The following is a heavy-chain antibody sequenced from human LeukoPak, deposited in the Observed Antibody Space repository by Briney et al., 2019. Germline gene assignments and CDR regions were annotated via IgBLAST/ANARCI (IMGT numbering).Heavy chain of an antibody. J-gene: IGHJ4*02. CDR1: GYTFTSSY. V-gene: IGHV1-18*01. Sequence: ASVKVSCKASGYTFTSSYINWMRQAPGQGLEWMGWVSAYNGKTSYVQNFQGRVTMTTDSSTNTAYMDLTSLTSDDTAVYYCARGGTYYPCIDYWGQGTLVTVSS. CDR2: VSAYNGKT. CDR3: ARGGTYYPCIDY. D-gene: IGHD1-26*01.